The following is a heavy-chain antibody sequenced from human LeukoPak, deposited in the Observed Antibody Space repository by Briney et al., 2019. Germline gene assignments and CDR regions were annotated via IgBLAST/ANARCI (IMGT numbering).Heavy chain of an antibody. V-gene: IGHV3-23*01. D-gene: IGHD6-13*01. CDR1: GFTFSSYA. Sequence: GGSLRLSCAASGFTFSSYAMTRVRQAPGKGLEWVSTIGGGGGATYYADSVKGRFTISRDNSKNTLYLQMNSLRAEDTAVYYCAKDRVAAAGWFDPWGQGTLVTVSS. CDR3: AKDRVAAAGWFDP. CDR2: IGGGGGAT. J-gene: IGHJ5*02.